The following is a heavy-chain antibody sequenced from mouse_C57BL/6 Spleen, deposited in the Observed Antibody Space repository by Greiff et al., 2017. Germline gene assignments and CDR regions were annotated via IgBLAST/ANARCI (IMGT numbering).Heavy chain of an antibody. CDR2: IDPENGDT. D-gene: IGHD1-1*01. Sequence: EVQVVESGAELVRPGASVKLSCTASGFNIKDDYMHWVKQRPEQGLEWIGWIDPENGDTEYASKFQGKATITADTSSNTAYLQLSSLTSEDTAVYYCTTAITVPGDYWGQGTTLTVSS. CDR3: TTAITVPGDY. V-gene: IGHV14-4*01. J-gene: IGHJ2*01. CDR1: GFNIKDDY.